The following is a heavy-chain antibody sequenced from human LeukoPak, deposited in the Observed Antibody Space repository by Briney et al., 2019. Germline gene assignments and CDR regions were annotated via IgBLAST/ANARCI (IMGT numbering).Heavy chain of an antibody. V-gene: IGHV1-8*03. D-gene: IGHD6-13*01. J-gene: IGHJ5*02. CDR2: MNPNSGNT. CDR1: GYTFTSYD. Sequence: ASVKVSCKASGYTFTSYDINWVRQATGQGLEWMGWMNPNSGNTGYAQKFQGRVTITRNTSISTAYMVLSSLRSEDTAVYYCARVRAAAGTLRTFAFDPWGQGTLVTVSS. CDR3: ARVRAAAGTLRTFAFDP.